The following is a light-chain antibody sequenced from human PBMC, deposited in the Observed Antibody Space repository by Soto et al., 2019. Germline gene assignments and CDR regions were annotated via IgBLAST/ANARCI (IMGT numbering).Light chain of an antibody. J-gene: IGKJ5*01. CDR3: LQYNNWPPT. CDR1: QSVSSN. V-gene: IGKV3-15*01. CDR2: GAS. Sequence: EIVMTQSPATLSVSPGERATLSCRASQSVSSNLAWYQQKPGQAPRLLIYGASTRATGIPARFSGSRSGTEFTLTISSLQSEDFVVYYCLQYNNWPPTFGQGTRLEIK.